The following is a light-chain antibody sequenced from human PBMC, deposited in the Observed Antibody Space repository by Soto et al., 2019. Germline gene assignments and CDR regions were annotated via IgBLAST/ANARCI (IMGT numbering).Light chain of an antibody. CDR1: QSVSSSY. CDR3: QQYGSSPPTWT. J-gene: IGKJ1*01. Sequence: EIVLTQSPDTLSLSPGERATLSCRASQSVSSSYLAWYQQKPGQAPRLLIYGASSRATGIPDRFSGSGSGTDFTLTISRLEPGDFAVYYCQQYGSSPPTWTCGQGTKVEIK. V-gene: IGKV3-20*01. CDR2: GAS.